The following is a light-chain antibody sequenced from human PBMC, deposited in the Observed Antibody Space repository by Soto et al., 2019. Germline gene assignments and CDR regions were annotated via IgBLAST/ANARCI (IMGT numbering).Light chain of an antibody. Sequence: QSALTQPPSASGSPGQSVTISCTGTSSDVGASNYVSWYQQHPGKAPQLMIFAVSKRPSGVPDRFSGSKSGNTASLTVSGLQAEDAADYYCSSNAGSNNFVFGSGTKLTVL. CDR1: SSDVGASNY. V-gene: IGLV2-8*01. CDR3: SSNAGSNNFV. CDR2: AVS. J-gene: IGLJ1*01.